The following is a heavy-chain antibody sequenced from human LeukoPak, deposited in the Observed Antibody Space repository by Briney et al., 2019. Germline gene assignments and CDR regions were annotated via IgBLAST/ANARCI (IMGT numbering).Heavy chain of an antibody. V-gene: IGHV1-69*06. D-gene: IGHD1-26*01. CDR1: AGTISSYA. J-gene: IGHJ4*02. Sequence: GASLTVSCKASAGTISSYAISWVRQAPGQGLEWMGRIIPIFGTANYAQKFQGRVTITADKSTSTAYMELSSLRSEDTAVYYCARGGLVGSYYFDYWGQGTLVTVSS. CDR2: IIPIFGTA. CDR3: ARGGLVGSYYFDY.